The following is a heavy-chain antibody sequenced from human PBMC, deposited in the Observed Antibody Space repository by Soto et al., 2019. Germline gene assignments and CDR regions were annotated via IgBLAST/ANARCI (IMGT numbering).Heavy chain of an antibody. V-gene: IGHV2-5*02. J-gene: IGHJ4*02. CDR3: AHRVLRTVFGVVTTTAIYFDF. D-gene: IGHD3-3*01. Sequence: QITLNESGPTVVRPTETLTLTCRFSGFSLTTSGVGVGWIRQSPGKAPEWLALIYWDDDKRYSASLKSRLTTTKDTSKHQVVLTVSDLDPTDTATYYCAHRVLRTVFGVVTTTAIYFDFWGQGTPVAVSS. CDR1: GFSLTTSGVG. CDR2: IYWDDDK.